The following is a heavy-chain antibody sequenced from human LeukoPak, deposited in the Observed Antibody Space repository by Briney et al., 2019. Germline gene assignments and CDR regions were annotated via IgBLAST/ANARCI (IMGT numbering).Heavy chain of an antibody. CDR2: IGNKANRYTI. V-gene: IGHV3-72*01. Sequence: GGSLRLSCAASGFTFSGHYMDWVRQAPGKGLEWVGRIGNKANRYTIQYAASVQGRFTISRLDSRNSLYLQMNSLRAEDTALYYCARVGVVPADLPYYFDYWGQGTLVTVSS. CDR3: ARVGVVPADLPYYFDY. CDR1: GFTFSGHY. J-gene: IGHJ4*02. D-gene: IGHD2-2*01.